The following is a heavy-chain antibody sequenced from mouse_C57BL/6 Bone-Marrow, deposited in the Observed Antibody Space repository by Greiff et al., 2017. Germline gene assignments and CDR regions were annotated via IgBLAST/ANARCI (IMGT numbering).Heavy chain of an antibody. V-gene: IGHV1-69*01. Sequence: QVQLQQPGAELVMPGASVKLSCKASGYTFTSYWMHWVKQRPGQGLEWIGEIDPSESYTNYNQKFKGKSTLTVDKSSSTAYMQLSSLTSEDSAVYYCARSQLGHYFDDWGQGTTLTVSS. CDR2: IDPSESYT. CDR1: GYTFTSYW. D-gene: IGHD4-1*02. J-gene: IGHJ2*01. CDR3: ARSQLGHYFDD.